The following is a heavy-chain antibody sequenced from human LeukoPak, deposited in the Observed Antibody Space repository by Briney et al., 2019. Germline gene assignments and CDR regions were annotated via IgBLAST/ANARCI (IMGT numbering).Heavy chain of an antibody. V-gene: IGHV3-7*03. D-gene: IGHD5-12*01. CDR3: ARVQLGGSWFFDL. CDR2: IKQDGSEE. CDR1: GFTFSSYW. J-gene: IGHJ2*01. Sequence: GGSLSLSCAASGFTFSSYWMSWVRQAPGTGLEWVANIKQDGSEEYYVDSVRGRLTISRDNAKNSLYLQMNSLRAEDTAVYYCARVQLGGSWFFDLWGRGTLVTVSS.